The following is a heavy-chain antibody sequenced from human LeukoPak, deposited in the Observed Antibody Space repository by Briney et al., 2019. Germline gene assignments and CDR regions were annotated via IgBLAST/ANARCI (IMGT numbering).Heavy chain of an antibody. CDR1: GYSISNGYY. J-gene: IGHJ5*02. CDR3: AREGDRPNSSPYLIRVVDP. CDR2: IYRSGST. V-gene: IGHV4-38-2*02. Sequence: SETLSLTCAVSGYSISNGYYWGWIRQPPGKGLGWIDNIYRSGSTYYNPSLKSRVTISVDTSKNQFSLKLSSVTAADTAVYYGAREGDRPNSSPYLIRVVDPWGQGTLVSVSS. D-gene: IGHD6-13*01.